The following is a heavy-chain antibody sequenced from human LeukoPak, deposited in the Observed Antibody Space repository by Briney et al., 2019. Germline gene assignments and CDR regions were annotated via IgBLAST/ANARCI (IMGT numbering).Heavy chain of an antibody. J-gene: IGHJ4*02. CDR2: IYPADSDT. D-gene: IGHD4-17*01. V-gene: IGHV5-51*01. Sequence: GESLKISCKGSGYTFSYYCIAWVRQMSGKGLEWMGVIYPADSDTRYSPSFQGQVTISAEKYISTASLEGGRPKASGPAIDFWVRQEQLRPVSRRVVYWGEGTLVTVS. CDR1: GYTFSYYC. CDR3: VRQEQLRPVSRRVVY.